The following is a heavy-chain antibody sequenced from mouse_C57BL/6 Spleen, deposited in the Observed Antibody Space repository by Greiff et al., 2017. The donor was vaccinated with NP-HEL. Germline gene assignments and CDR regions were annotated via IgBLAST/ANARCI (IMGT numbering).Heavy chain of an antibody. CDR1: GYAFTNYL. V-gene: IGHV1-54*01. CDR2: INPGSGGT. Sequence: QVQLQQSGAELVRPGTSVKVSCKASGYAFTNYLIEWVKQRPGQGLEWIGVINPGSGGTNYNEKFKGKATLTADKSSSTAYMQLSSLTSEDSAVYFCARSRDYDGYFDYWGQGTTLTVSS. D-gene: IGHD2-4*01. J-gene: IGHJ2*01. CDR3: ARSRDYDGYFDY.